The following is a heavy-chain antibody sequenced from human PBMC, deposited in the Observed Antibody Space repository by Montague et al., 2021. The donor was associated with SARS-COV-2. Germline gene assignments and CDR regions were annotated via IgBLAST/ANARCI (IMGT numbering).Heavy chain of an antibody. CDR1: GGSIRSGSYY. V-gene: IGHV4-61*02. CDR2: IYSSGST. CDR3: ARDYGDYSYYYGLDV. J-gene: IGHJ6*02. Sequence: TLSLTCTVSGGSIRSGSYYWSWIRQPAGKGLEWIGRIYSSGSTNYXXXLKSRVTMSVDTSKNQFSLKVSSATAADTAVYYCARDYGDYSYYYGLDVWGQGTTVTVSS. D-gene: IGHD4-17*01.